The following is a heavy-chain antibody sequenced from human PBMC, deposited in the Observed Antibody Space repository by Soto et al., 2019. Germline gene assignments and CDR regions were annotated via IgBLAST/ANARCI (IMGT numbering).Heavy chain of an antibody. CDR1: GGSISSSSYY. CDR3: ARRGAYSGYDTQLGFDY. D-gene: IGHD5-12*01. CDR2: VYYSGST. V-gene: IGHV4-39*01. Sequence: QLQESGPGLVKPSETLSLTCSVSGGSISSSSYYWGWIRQPPGKGLEWIGSVYYSGSTYYNPSLKSRLTISVDTSKNQFSLKLNSVTATDTAVYYCARRGAYSGYDTQLGFDYWGQGTLVTVSS. J-gene: IGHJ4*02.